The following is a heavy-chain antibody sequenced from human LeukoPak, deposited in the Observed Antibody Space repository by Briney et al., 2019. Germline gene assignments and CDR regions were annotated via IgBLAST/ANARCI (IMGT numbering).Heavy chain of an antibody. CDR2: MNPNSGNT. D-gene: IGHD6-13*01. J-gene: IGHJ6*02. V-gene: IGHV1-8*01. CDR1: GYTFTSYD. Sequence: ASVKVSCKASGYTFTSYDINWVRQATGQGLEWMGWMNPNSGNTGYAQKFQGRVTMTRNTSISTAYMELSSLRSEDTAVYYCARGSSSWYDLIYYYYGMDVWGQGTTVTVSS. CDR3: ARGSSSWYDLIYYYYGMDV.